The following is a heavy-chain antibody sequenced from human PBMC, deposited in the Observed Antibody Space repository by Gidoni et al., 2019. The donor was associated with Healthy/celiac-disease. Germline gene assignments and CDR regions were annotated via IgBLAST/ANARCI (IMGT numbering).Heavy chain of an antibody. CDR2: IYYSGST. CDR1: GGSIRSYY. V-gene: IGHV4-59*01. Sequence: QVQLQESGPGLVKPSETLSLTCTVPGGSIRSYYWSWIRPPPGKGLEWIGYIYYSGSTNYNPSLKSRVTISVDTSKNQFSLKLSSVTAADTAVYYCARVGVRFHQEGPFDYWGQGTLVTVSS. D-gene: IGHD3-16*01. J-gene: IGHJ4*02. CDR3: ARVGVRFHQEGPFDY.